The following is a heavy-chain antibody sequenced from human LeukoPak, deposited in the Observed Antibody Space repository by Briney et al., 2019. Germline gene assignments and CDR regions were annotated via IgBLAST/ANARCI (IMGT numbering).Heavy chain of an antibody. V-gene: IGHV4-38-2*02. D-gene: IGHD3-10*01. CDR3: ARGKWRGFGELLRPHYYYYMDV. CDR1: GYSISSGYY. CDR2: IYHSGST. Sequence: NPSETLSLTCTVSGYSISSGYYWGWIRQPPGKGLEWIGSIYHSGSTYYNPSLKSRVTISVDTSKNQFSLKLSSVTAADTAVYYCARGKWRGFGELLRPHYYYYMDVWGKGTTVTISS. J-gene: IGHJ6*03.